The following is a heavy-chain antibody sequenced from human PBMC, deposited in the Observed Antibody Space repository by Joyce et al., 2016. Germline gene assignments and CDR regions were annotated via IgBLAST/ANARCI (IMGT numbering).Heavy chain of an antibody. CDR2: SDPADGET. J-gene: IGHJ5*02. Sequence: QAHLVQSGAEVKKPGASVKVSCKVSGNTLTELSMHWVRQAPGKGLEWMGGSDPADGETIYAQKFQGRVTMTEDTSTDTAYMELTSLRSDDTALYYCVIKEWQKDYFDPWGQGTLLTVSS. CDR3: VIKEWQKDYFDP. CDR1: GNTLTELS. V-gene: IGHV1-24*01. D-gene: IGHD3-3*01.